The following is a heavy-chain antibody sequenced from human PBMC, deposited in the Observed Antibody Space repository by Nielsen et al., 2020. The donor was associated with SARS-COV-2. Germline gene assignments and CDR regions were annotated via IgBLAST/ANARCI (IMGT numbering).Heavy chain of an antibody. V-gene: IGHV4-39*01. CDR2: IYYSGIT. CDR3: ARLHTTTTATSSSNWFGP. CDR1: GDSISGSTYY. D-gene: IGHD2/OR15-2a*01. J-gene: IGHJ5*02. Sequence: SETLSLTCTVSGDSISGSTYYWGWIRQSPGKGLEWIGSIYYSGITYYNPSLKSRVTMSVDTSKNQFSLKLNSISAADTAVYYCARLHTTTTATSSSNWFGPWGQGTLVTVSS.